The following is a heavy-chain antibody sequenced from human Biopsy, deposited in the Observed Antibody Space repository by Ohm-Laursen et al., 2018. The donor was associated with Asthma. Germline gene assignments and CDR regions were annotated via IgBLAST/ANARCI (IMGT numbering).Heavy chain of an antibody. CDR2: INGKSNSI. V-gene: IGHV3-11*01. CDR1: GFTFSDYY. D-gene: IGHD6-19*01. J-gene: IGHJ4*02. Sequence: SPRLSCSASGFTFSDYYMSWIRQAPGKGLEWISYINGKSNSIEYADSVKGRFTISRDNAKNSLYLQMNSLRAEDTAVYYCARDSYGSGLYDDFESWGQGTLVTVSS. CDR3: ARDSYGSGLYDDFES.